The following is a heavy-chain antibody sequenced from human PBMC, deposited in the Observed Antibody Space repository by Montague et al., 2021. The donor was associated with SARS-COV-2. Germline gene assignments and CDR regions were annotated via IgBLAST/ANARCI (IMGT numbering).Heavy chain of an antibody. CDR2: INHSRST. CDR1: GGSFSGYY. J-gene: IGHJ5*02. D-gene: IGHD3-16*02. CDR3: ARLGFVELWLNLGWFDP. V-gene: IGHV4-34*01. Sequence: SETLSLTCAVYGGSFSGYYWSWIRQPPGKGLEWIGEINHSRSTNYNPSLKSRVTISVDTSKNQFSLELRSVTAADTAVYYCARLGFVELWLNLGWFDPWGQGTLVTVSS.